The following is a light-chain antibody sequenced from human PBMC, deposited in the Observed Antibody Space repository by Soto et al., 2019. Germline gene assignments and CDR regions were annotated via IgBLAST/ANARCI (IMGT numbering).Light chain of an antibody. J-gene: IGLJ1*01. CDR1: SSDIGDYPY. Sequence: QSVLTQPASVSGSPGQSITISCTGTSSDIGDYPYVSWYQQHPAKVPKLIIYEVTNRPSGITSRFSGSKSQNTASLTISGLQAEDEADYYCSSYSATNTLVFGSGTTLTVL. V-gene: IGLV2-14*01. CDR2: EVT. CDR3: SSYSATNTLV.